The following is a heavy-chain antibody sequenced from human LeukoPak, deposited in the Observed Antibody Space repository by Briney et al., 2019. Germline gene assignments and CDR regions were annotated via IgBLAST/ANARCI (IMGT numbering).Heavy chain of an antibody. D-gene: IGHD2-2*02. Sequence: SETLSLTCNVSGASISNSYWSWIRQPAGKGLEWIGRIHSSGTTNYNPSLKNRVTMSVDTPKNQFSLRLSSVTAADTAVYFCARGICSSTSCYTPGAFDFWGQGTMVTVSS. V-gene: IGHV4-4*07. CDR2: IHSSGTT. J-gene: IGHJ3*01. CDR3: ARGICSSTSCYTPGAFDF. CDR1: GASISNSY.